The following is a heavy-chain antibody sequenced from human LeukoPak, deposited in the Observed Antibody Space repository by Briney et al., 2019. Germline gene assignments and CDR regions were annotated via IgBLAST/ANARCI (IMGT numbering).Heavy chain of an antibody. D-gene: IGHD2-15*01. V-gene: IGHV1-8*02. CDR2: MNPNSGNT. CDR1: GYTFTSYY. CDR3: ARGGGSWYERPNWFDP. Sequence: ASVKVSCKASGYTFTSYYMHWVRQAPGQGLEWMGWMNPNSGNTGYAQKFQGRVTMTRNTSISTAYMELSSLRSEDTAVYYCARGGGSWYERPNWFDPWGQGTLVTVSS. J-gene: IGHJ5*02.